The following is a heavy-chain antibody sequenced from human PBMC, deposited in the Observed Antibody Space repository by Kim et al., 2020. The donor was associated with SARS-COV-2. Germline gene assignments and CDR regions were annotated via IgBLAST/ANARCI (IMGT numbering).Heavy chain of an antibody. J-gene: IGHJ5*02. CDR3: ARGPYSSSLWGRQNWFDP. V-gene: IGHV4-34*01. CDR1: GGSFSGYY. CDR2: INHSGST. D-gene: IGHD6-6*01. Sequence: SETLSLTCAVYGGSFSGYYWSWIRQPPGKGLEWIGEINHSGSTNYNPSLKSRVTISVDTSKNQFSLKLSSVTAADTAVYYCARGPYSSSLWGRQNWFDPWGQGTLVTVSS.